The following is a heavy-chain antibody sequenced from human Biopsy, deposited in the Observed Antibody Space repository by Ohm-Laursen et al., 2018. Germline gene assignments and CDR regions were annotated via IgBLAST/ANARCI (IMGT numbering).Heavy chain of an antibody. V-gene: IGHV4-4*07. D-gene: IGHD3-22*01. CDR3: ASVVLGSTNDAFDL. Sequence: SETLSLTCSVSGGDINNYYWSWIRQPAGKGLEWIGRTYPGGSTNYNPSLKSRVTMSVDTSKKQLSLRLRSVTAADTAMYYCASVVLGSTNDAFDLWGQGTMVVVS. CDR2: TYPGGST. CDR1: GGDINNYY. J-gene: IGHJ3*01.